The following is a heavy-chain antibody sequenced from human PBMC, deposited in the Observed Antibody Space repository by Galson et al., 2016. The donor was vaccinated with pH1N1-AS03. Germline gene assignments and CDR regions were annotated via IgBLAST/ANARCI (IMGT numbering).Heavy chain of an antibody. J-gene: IGHJ4*02. Sequence: SLRLSCAASGFTFTSYSMNWVRQAPGKGLEWMSYIRSSGNPIYYADSVKGRFTITRDNAKNSVYLQLNSLRAEDTAVYFCARDAPERPVGASFDYWGQGTLVIVSS. D-gene: IGHD1-1*01. V-gene: IGHV3-48*01. CDR1: GFTFTSYS. CDR2: IRSSGNPI. CDR3: ARDAPERPVGASFDY.